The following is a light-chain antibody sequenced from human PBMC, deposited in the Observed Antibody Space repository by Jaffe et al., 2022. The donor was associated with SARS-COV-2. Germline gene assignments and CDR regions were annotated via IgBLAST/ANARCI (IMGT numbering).Light chain of an antibody. Sequence: SALTQPASVSGSPGQSITISCTGPSSDVGSYNVVSWYQQLPGKAPKLMIYEVSKRPSGVSNRFSGSKSGNTASLTISGLQAEDEADYYCCSYAGGSTFVFGTGTKVTVL. CDR1: SSDVGSYNV. J-gene: IGLJ1*01. CDR2: EVS. V-gene: IGLV2-23*02. CDR3: CSYAGGSTFV.